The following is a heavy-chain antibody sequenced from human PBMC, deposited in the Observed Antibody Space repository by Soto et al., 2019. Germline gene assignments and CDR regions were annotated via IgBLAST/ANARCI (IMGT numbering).Heavy chain of an antibody. J-gene: IGHJ5*02. D-gene: IGHD2-21*02. V-gene: IGHV4-30-4*01. CDR2: IYYSGST. Sequence: SEPLSLTCTVSVGSISSCDYYWGWILQPPGKGLEWIGYIYYSGSTYYNPSLKSRVTISVDTSKNQFSLKLSSVTAADTAVYYCARVGGAYCGGDCSSWGQGTLVTVSS. CDR1: VGSISSCDYY. CDR3: ARVGGAYCGGDCSS.